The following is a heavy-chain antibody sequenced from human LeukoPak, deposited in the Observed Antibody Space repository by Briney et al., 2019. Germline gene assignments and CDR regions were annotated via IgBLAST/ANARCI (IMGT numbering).Heavy chain of an antibody. J-gene: IGHJ4*02. Sequence: GGSLRLSCAASGFTFSSYSMNWVRQAPGKGLEWVSSISSSSSYIYYADSVKGRFTISRDNAKNSLYLQMNSLRAEDTAVYYCARSYTVYYDILTGYYTEWYLDYWGQGTLVTVSS. D-gene: IGHD3-9*01. V-gene: IGHV3-21*01. CDR3: ARSYTVYYDILTGYYTEWYLDY. CDR2: ISSSSSYI. CDR1: GFTFSSYS.